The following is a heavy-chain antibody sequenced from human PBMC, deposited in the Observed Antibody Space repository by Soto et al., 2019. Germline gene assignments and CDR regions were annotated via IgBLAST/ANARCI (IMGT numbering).Heavy chain of an antibody. D-gene: IGHD1-26*01. CDR1: GYRCTNSA. CDR2: INAGSGSA. CDR3: ARDQSGSYLPFLDY. J-gene: IGHJ4*02. V-gene: IGHV1-3*01. Sequence: ASVKVSGKASGYRCTNSAIHWLRQAPGQRLEWMGWINAGSGSAKYSQKFQGRVTITRDTSASTAYMELSSLKSEDTAMYYCARDQSGSYLPFLDYCGQATLVTVS.